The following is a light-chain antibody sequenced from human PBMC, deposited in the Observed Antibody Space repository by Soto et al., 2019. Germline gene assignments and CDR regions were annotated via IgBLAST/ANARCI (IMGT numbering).Light chain of an antibody. J-gene: IGKJ4*01. Sequence: EIVLTQSPATLSLSPGERATLSCRASQSVSSYLAWYQQKPGQAPRLLIYDASNRATGIPARFSGSGSGTDFTLTISSLEPDAFAVYYCQQRSNWTFGGGTKVESK. CDR3: QQRSNWT. CDR2: DAS. V-gene: IGKV3-11*01. CDR1: QSVSSY.